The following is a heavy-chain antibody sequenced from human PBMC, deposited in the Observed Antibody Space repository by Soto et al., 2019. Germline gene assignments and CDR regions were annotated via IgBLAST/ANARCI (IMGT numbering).Heavy chain of an antibody. V-gene: IGHV4-31*03. CDR1: GGSISSGGYY. D-gene: IGHD3-10*01. J-gene: IGHJ5*02. Sequence: LSLTCTVSGGSISSGGYYWSWIRQHPGKGLEWIGYIYYSGSTYYNPSLKSRVTISVDTSKNQFSLKLSSVTAADTAVYYCARIAYGGNWFDPWGQGTLVTVSS. CDR2: IYYSGST. CDR3: ARIAYGGNWFDP.